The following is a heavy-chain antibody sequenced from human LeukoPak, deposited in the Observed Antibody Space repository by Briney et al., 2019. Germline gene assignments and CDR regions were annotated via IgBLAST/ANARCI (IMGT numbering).Heavy chain of an antibody. J-gene: IGHJ6*02. D-gene: IGHD2-2*01. CDR1: GFTFSTYS. Sequence: PGGSLRLSCAASGFTFSTYSMNWVRQPPGKGLEWVSSISSYSSHIYYGDSVKGRFTISRDNAKNSLFLQMNSLRADDTAVYYCARHSRGYSTSPAGGMDVWGQGTTVTVSS. CDR2: ISSYSSHI. CDR3: ARHSRGYSTSPAGGMDV. V-gene: IGHV3-21*01.